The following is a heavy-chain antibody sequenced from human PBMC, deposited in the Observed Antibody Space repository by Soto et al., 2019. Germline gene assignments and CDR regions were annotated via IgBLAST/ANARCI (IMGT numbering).Heavy chain of an antibody. Sequence: PGGSLRLSCVGSGFTFSTYSINWVRQAPGKGLEWVSSISSRSDIYYADSVKGRFTISRDNAKNSVSLQMNSLRAEDTAVYYCARVSWREKYGMDVWGQGTTVTVSS. CDR1: GFTFSTYS. J-gene: IGHJ6*02. CDR3: ARVSWREKYGMDV. V-gene: IGHV3-21*01. CDR2: ISSRSDI.